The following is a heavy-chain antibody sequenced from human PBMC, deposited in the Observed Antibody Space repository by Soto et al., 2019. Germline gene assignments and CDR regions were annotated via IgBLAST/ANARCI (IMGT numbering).Heavy chain of an antibody. Sequence: EVQLVESGGGLVQPGGSLRLSCAASGFTVSSNYMSWVRQAPGKGLEWVSVIYSGGGTYYADSVKGRFTISRDNSKNTLYLQMDSLRAEDTAVYYCARDRVGGYDFDVWGKGTTVTVSS. CDR2: IYSGGGT. J-gene: IGHJ6*04. CDR3: ARDRVGGYDFDV. CDR1: GFTVSSNY. V-gene: IGHV3-66*01. D-gene: IGHD2-15*01.